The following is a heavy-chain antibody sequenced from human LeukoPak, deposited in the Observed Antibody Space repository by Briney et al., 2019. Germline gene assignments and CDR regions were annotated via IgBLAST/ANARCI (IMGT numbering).Heavy chain of an antibody. Sequence: SQTLSLTCTVSGGSISSGGYYWSWIRQPPGKGLEWIGYIYHSGSTYYNPSLKSRVTISVDRSKNQFSLKLSSVTAADTAVYYCARHVPKWGPDSWGQGTLVTVSS. V-gene: IGHV4-30-2*01. D-gene: IGHD1-26*01. CDR1: GGSISSGGYY. J-gene: IGHJ5*01. CDR2: IYHSGST. CDR3: ARHVPKWGPDS.